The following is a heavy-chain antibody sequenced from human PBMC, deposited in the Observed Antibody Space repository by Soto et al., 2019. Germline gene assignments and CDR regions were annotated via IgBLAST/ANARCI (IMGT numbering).Heavy chain of an antibody. CDR1: GFTFSSYS. V-gene: IGHV3-21*01. J-gene: IGHJ4*02. Sequence: EVQLVESGGGLVKPGGSLRLSCAASGFTFSSYSMNWVRQAPGKGLEWVSSISSSSSYIYYGDSVKGRFPISRDNAKNSLYLQMNSLRAEDTATYYCARVHYYDSSGFYLWGQGTLVTVSS. D-gene: IGHD3-22*01. CDR2: ISSSSSYI. CDR3: ARVHYYDSSGFYL.